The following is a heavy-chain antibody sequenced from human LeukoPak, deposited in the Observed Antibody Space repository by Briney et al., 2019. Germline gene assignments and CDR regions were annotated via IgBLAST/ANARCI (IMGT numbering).Heavy chain of an antibody. Sequence: PSETLSLTCTVSGGSISSSSYYWGWIRQPPGKGLEWIGSIYYSGSTYYNPSLKSRVTISVATSKNQFSLKLSSVTAADTAVYYCARHSPWVYYFDYWGQGTLVTVSS. D-gene: IGHD7-27*01. CDR1: GGSISSSSYY. CDR3: ARHSPWVYYFDY. CDR2: IYYSGST. V-gene: IGHV4-39*01. J-gene: IGHJ4*02.